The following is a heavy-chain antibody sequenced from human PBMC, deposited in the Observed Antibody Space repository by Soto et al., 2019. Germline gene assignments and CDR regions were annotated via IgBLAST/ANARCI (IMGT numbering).Heavy chain of an antibody. J-gene: IGHJ6*02. D-gene: IGHD4-4*01. Sequence: GASVKVSCKASGGTFSSYAISWVRQATGQGLEWMGGIIPIFGTANYAQKFQGRVTITADESTSTAYMELSSLRSEDTAVYYCARYDYSNYGRVYYGMDVWGQGTTVTVSS. CDR1: GGTFSSYA. V-gene: IGHV1-69*13. CDR3: ARYDYSNYGRVYYGMDV. CDR2: IIPIFGTA.